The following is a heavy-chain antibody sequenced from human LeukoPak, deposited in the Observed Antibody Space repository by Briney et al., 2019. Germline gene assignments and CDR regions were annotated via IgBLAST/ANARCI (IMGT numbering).Heavy chain of an antibody. D-gene: IGHD3-10*01. CDR3: ARVEFPAINWFDP. V-gene: IGHV1-18*01. Sequence: GASVKVSCKASGGTFSSYAISWVRQAPGQGLEWMGWISAYNGNTNYAQKLQGRVTMTTDTSTSTAYMELRSLRSDDTAVYYCARVEFPAINWFDPWGQGTLVTVSS. J-gene: IGHJ5*02. CDR2: ISAYNGNT. CDR1: GGTFSSYA.